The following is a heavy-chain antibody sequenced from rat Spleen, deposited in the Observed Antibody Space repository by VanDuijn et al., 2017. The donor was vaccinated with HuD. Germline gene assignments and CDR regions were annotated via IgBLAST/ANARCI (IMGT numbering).Heavy chain of an antibody. CDR1: GFTFRDFY. J-gene: IGHJ3*01. Sequence: EVQLVESGGGLVQPGRSLKLSCAASGFTFRDFYMAWVRQPPKKGLEWVASIKFEDFTPYYGDSVMGRFTLSRDNAKSTLYLQMGSLRSEETATYYCTTYSDYATSPFGYWGRGALVTVSS. CDR3: TTYSDYATSPFGY. V-gene: IGHV5-20*01. D-gene: IGHD1-6*01. CDR2: IKFEDFTP.